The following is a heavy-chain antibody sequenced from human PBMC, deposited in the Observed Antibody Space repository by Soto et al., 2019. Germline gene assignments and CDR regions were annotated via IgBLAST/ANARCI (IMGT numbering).Heavy chain of an antibody. Sequence: QVQLVQSGAEVKKPGSSVKVSCKASGGTFSNYAIDWVRQAPGQGLEWMGGIFPLFGTTSYAQRFQGRVNITADKSTSTAYMELSSLRSEDTAVIYCARDLSTGGRHSVFDIWGLGTMVSVSS. CDR2: IFPLFGTT. CDR3: ARDLSTGGRHSVFDI. CDR1: GGTFSNYA. V-gene: IGHV1-69*06. J-gene: IGHJ3*02. D-gene: IGHD3-16*01.